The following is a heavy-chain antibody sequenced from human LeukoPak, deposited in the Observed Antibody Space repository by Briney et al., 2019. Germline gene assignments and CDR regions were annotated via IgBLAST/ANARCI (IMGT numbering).Heavy chain of an antibody. J-gene: IGHJ4*02. CDR1: GYTFTRYG. CDR2: ISAYNGNT. D-gene: IGHD3-10*01. Sequence: ASVKVSCKASGYTFTRYGISWVRQAPGQGLEWMGWISAYNGNTNYAQKLQGRVTMTTDTSTSTAYMELRSLRSDDTVVYYCARDEITMVRGSSVYWGQGTLVTVSS. V-gene: IGHV1-18*04. CDR3: ARDEITMVRGSSVY.